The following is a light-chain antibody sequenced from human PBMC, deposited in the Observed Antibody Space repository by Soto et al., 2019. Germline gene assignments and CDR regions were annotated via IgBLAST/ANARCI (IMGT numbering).Light chain of an antibody. J-gene: IGLJ1*01. V-gene: IGLV2-14*01. CDR1: SSDVGAHNF. CDR3: NSYTSSNTYV. CDR2: EVS. Sequence: QSALTQPASVSGSPGQAITISCSGSSSDVGAHNFVSWYQHHPGKAPKLMIYEVSNRPSGVSNRFSGSKSGNTASLTISGLQAEDEADYYCNSYTSSNTYVFGSGTKVTVL.